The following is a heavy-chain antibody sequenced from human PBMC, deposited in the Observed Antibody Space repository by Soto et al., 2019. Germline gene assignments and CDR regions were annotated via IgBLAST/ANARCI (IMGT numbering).Heavy chain of an antibody. CDR3: AHRVLRAVFGLVTTTAIYFDF. V-gene: IGHV2-5*02. D-gene: IGHD3-3*01. J-gene: IGHJ4*02. CDR1: GFSLTTSGVG. Sequence: QITLNESGPTQVKPRQTLTLTCTFSGFSLTTSGVGVGWIRQSPGKAPEWLALIYWDDDKRYSPSLKSRLTTTKDTAKNQVVLTMADLDPEDTATYYCAHRVLRAVFGLVTTTAIYFDFWGQGTPVDVSS. CDR2: IYWDDDK.